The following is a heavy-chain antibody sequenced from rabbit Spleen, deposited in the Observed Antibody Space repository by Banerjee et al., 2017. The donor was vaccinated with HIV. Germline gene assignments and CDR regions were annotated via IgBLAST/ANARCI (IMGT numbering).Heavy chain of an antibody. D-gene: IGHD4-2*01. J-gene: IGHJ4*01. CDR2: IDTNDGDT. V-gene: IGHV1S45*01. Sequence: LEESGGGLVKPGGTLTLTCTVSGFSFSSNWICWVRQAPGKGLEWIACIDTNDGDTDYANWPKGRFTISKTSSTTVTLQMTSLTAADTATYFCARDADGNSRKYYFDLWGQGTLVTVS. CDR1: GFSFSSNW. CDR3: ARDADGNSRKYYFDL.